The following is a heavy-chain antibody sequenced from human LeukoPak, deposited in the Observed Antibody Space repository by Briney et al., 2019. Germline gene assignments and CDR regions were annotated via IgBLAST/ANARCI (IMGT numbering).Heavy chain of an antibody. CDR3: ARELNDYEGF. V-gene: IGHV3-53*01. Sequence: GGSLRLSCAASGFSFSSNWMHWVRQAPGKGLEWVSVIFSSGNTYYTDSVKGRFTISRDNSKNTLYLQMNSLRAEDTAIYYCARELNDYEGFWGQGTLVTVSS. J-gene: IGHJ4*02. CDR1: GFSFSSNW. D-gene: IGHD4-17*01. CDR2: IFSSGNT.